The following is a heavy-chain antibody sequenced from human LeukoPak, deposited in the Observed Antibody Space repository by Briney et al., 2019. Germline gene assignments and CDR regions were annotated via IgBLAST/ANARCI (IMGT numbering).Heavy chain of an antibody. CDR3: AKSDDYNDRYHFLL. D-gene: IGHD2/OR15-2a*01. J-gene: IGHJ1*01. CDR2: ISGRGDNT. CDR1: GCTFSGYG. V-gene: IGHV3-23*01. Sequence: GGSLRLSCAASGCTFSGYGMSWVRQAPGKGLEWVSGISGRGDNTYYAASVKGLFTFSRDNSKKTLYLQITILEAESTAVYYCAKSDDYNDRYHFLLWGRGPLVSVSS.